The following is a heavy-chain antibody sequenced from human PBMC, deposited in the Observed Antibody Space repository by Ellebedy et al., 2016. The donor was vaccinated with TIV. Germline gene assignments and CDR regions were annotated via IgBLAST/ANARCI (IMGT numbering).Heavy chain of an antibody. J-gene: IGHJ2*01. CDR2: IYYSGST. D-gene: IGHD6-13*01. Sequence: MPSETLSLTCTVSGGSISSSSYYWGWIRQPPGKGLEWIGSIYYSGSTYYNPSLKSRVTISVDTSKNQFSLKLSSVTAADTAVYYCARRRLLYSRDGWYFDLWGRGTLVTVSS. CDR3: ARRRLLYSRDGWYFDL. CDR1: GGSISSSSYY. V-gene: IGHV4-39*01.